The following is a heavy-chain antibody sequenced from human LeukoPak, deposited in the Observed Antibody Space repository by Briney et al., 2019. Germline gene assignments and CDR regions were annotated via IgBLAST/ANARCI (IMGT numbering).Heavy chain of an antibody. Sequence: PGGSLRLSCAASGFTFSSYAMSWVRQAPGKGLEWVSAISGSGGSTYYADSVKGRFTISRDNSKNTLYLQMNSLRAEDTAVYYCARLGPGIRGVLSYSDYWGQGTLVTVSS. D-gene: IGHD3-10*01. CDR3: ARLGPGIRGVLSYSDY. V-gene: IGHV3-23*01. CDR2: ISGSGGST. J-gene: IGHJ4*02. CDR1: GFTFSSYA.